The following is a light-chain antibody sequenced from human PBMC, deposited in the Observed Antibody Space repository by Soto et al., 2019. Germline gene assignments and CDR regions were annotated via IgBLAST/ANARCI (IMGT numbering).Light chain of an antibody. Sequence: QSALTQPASVSGSPGQSITISCTGTSSDVGPYNLVSWYQQLPCKAPKLIIYEVNERPSVISDRFSGSKSGNTASLTISGLQDEDEADYYCCSYVGSSILMFGGGTKVTVL. V-gene: IGLV2-23*02. J-gene: IGLJ3*02. CDR1: SSDVGPYNL. CDR3: CSYVGSSILM. CDR2: EVN.